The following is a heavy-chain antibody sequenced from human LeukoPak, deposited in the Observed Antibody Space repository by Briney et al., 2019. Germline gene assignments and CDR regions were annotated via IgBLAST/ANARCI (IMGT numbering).Heavy chain of an antibody. CDR1: GFTFSSYA. J-gene: IGHJ4*02. V-gene: IGHV3-30-3*01. CDR3: ARHDSSGYSPHATDY. D-gene: IGHD3-22*01. CDR2: ISYDGSNK. Sequence: GGSLRLSCAASGFTFSSYAMHWVRQAPGKGLGWVAVISYDGSNKYYADSVKGRFTISRDNSKNTLYLQMNSLRAEDTALYYCARHDSSGYSPHATDYWGQGTLVTVSS.